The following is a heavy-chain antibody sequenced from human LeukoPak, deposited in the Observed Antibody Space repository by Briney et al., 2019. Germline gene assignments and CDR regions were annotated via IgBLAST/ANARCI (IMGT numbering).Heavy chain of an antibody. D-gene: IGHD2-2*01. J-gene: IGHJ4*02. V-gene: IGHV3-48*04. Sequence: GGSLRLSCAASGFTFSSYNMNWVRQAPGKGLEWVSYISSSSSTIYYAASVKGRFTISRDNAKNSLYLQMNSLRAEDTAIYYCAKDGGSRYCSSAGCDPFRYWGQGTLVTVSS. CDR2: ISSSSSTI. CDR3: AKDGGSRYCSSAGCDPFRY. CDR1: GFTFSSYN.